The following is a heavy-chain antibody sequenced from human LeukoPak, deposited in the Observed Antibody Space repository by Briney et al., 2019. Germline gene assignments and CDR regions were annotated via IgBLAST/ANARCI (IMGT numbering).Heavy chain of an antibody. D-gene: IGHD6-19*01. CDR2: INHSGST. CDR3: ARAVYSSGHFDY. Sequence: SETLSLTCAVYGGSFSGYYWSWIRQPPGKGLEWIGEINHSGSTNYNPSLKSRVTISVDTSKNQFSLKLSSVTAADTAVYYCARAVYSSGHFDYWGQGTLVTVSS. CDR1: GGSFSGYY. J-gene: IGHJ4*02. V-gene: IGHV4-34*01.